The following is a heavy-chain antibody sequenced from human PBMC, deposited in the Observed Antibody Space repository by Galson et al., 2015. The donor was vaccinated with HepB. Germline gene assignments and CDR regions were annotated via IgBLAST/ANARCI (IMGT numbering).Heavy chain of an antibody. CDR3: ARSRFDFWSGYDYYMDV. D-gene: IGHD3-3*01. CDR2: ISRSSSAI. CDR1: GFTYSTYS. Sequence: SLRLSCAASGFTYSTYSMNWVRQAPGKRLEWVSYISRSSSAIYYADSVKGRFTISRDNAKNSLYLQMNSLGVEDTAVYYCARSRFDFWSGYDYYMDVWGKGTTVTVSS. J-gene: IGHJ6*03. V-gene: IGHV3-48*01.